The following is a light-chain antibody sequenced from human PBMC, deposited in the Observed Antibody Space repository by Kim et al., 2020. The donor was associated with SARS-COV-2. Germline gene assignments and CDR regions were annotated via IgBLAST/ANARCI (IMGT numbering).Light chain of an antibody. Sequence: GQAVTTPCTGTSSDCGAYNLFSWYHQHPGTAPEFMIHDVSQRPSGVSTRFSGSKSGNAASLTIAGLQAEDEAYYYCTSYTRSDTWVFGGGTQLTVL. V-gene: IGLV2-14*03. CDR1: SSDCGAYNL. CDR2: DVS. J-gene: IGLJ3*02. CDR3: TSYTRSDTWV.